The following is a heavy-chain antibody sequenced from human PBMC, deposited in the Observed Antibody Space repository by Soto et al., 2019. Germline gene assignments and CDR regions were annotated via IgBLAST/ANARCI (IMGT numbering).Heavy chain of an antibody. V-gene: IGHV1-46*01. CDR3: ARDRYYDSSGYLTNSGAFDI. Sequence: GASVKVSCKASGYTFTSYYMHWVRQAPGQGLEWMGIINPSGGSTSYAQKLQGRVTMTRDTSTSTVYMELSSLRSEDTAVYYCARDRYYDSSGYLTNSGAFDIWGQGTMVTVSS. J-gene: IGHJ3*02. CDR2: INPSGGST. CDR1: GYTFTSYY. D-gene: IGHD3-22*01.